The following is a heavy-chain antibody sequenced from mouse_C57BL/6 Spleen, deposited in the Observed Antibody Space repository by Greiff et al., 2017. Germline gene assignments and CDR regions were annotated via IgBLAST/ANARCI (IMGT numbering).Heavy chain of an antibody. V-gene: IGHV5-17*01. D-gene: IGHD2-1*01. CDR3: ARTLYSDYAMDY. Sequence: EVKLMESGGGLVKPGGSLKLSCAASGFTFSDYGMHWVRQAPEKGLEWVAYISSDSSTIYYADTVKGRFTISRDNAKNTLFLQMTSLRSEDTAMYYCARTLYSDYAMDYWGQGTSVTVSS. CDR2: ISSDSSTI. J-gene: IGHJ4*01. CDR1: GFTFSDYG.